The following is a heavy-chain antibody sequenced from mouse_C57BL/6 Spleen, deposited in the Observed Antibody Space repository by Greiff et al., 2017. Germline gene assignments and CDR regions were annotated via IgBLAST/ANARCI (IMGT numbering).Heavy chain of an antibody. CDR2: ISDGGSYT. J-gene: IGHJ2*01. CDR3: AREGYYEYVFDY. CDR1: GFTFSSYA. D-gene: IGHD2-4*01. V-gene: IGHV5-4*01. Sequence: EVKLVESGGGLVKPGGSLKLSCAASGFTFSSYAMSWVRQTPEKRLEWVATISDGGSYTYYPDNVKGRFTISRDNAKNNLYLQMSHLKSEDTAMYYCAREGYYEYVFDYWGQGTTLTVSS.